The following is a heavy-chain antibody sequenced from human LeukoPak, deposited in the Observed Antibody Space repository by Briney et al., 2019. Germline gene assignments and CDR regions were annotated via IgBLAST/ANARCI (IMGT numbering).Heavy chain of an antibody. J-gene: IGHJ6*02. CDR1: GGLTFSSYA. CDR2: IWYDGSNK. D-gene: IGHD6-19*01. V-gene: IGHV3-33*08. Sequence: GGSLRLSCADSGGLTFSSYAMNWVRQAPGKGLEWVAVIWYDGSNKYYADSVKGRFTISRDNSKNTLYLQMNSLRAEDTAVYYCARALYKTFSNSGWPLQSWYGMDVWGQGTTVTVSS. CDR3: ARALYKTFSNSGWPLQSWYGMDV.